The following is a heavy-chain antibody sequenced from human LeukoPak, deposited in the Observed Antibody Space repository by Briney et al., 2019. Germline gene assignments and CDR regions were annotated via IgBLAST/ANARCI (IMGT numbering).Heavy chain of an antibody. D-gene: IGHD2-15*01. Sequence: PGGSLRLSCAASGIPFTRNGMPWVRQAPGKGLEWVAFIQYDAIDIKYGDSVKGRFTISRDNSKNTLYLQMNSLTTEDTAVYYCAREAGTVVIGRFDPWGQGTLVTVSS. CDR2: IQYDAIDI. J-gene: IGHJ5*02. V-gene: IGHV3-30*02. CDR3: AREAGTVVIGRFDP. CDR1: GIPFTRNG.